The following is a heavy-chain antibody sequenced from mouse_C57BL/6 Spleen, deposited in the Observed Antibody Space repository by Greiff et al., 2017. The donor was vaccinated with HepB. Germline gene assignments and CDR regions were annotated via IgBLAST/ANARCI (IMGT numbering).Heavy chain of an antibody. Sequence: VQLQQSGAELAKPGASVKLSCTASGYTFTIYCLHWVKLRPGPCLEWIGYINPSSGYTKYNQKFKDKATLTADKSSSTAYMQLSSLTYEDSAVYYCARNDYYAMDYWGQGTSVTVSS. J-gene: IGHJ4*01. CDR2: INPSSGYT. CDR3: ARNDYYAMDY. CDR1: GYTFTIYC. V-gene: IGHV1-7*01.